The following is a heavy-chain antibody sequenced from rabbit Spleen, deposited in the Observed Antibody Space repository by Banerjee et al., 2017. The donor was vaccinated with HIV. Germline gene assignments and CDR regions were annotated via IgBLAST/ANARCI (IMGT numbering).Heavy chain of an antibody. J-gene: IGHJ4*01. CDR3: ARDAAGREDFNL. Sequence: QEQLEESGGGLVKPGGSLTLTCKASGFSFSDKDVMCWVRQTPGKGLEWIACVNIVTGKSVYASWAKGRFIMSRTSSTTVTLQMTSLTAADTATYFCARDAAGREDFNLWGPGTLVTVS. CDR1: GFSFSDKDV. D-gene: IGHD4-2*01. CDR2: VNIVTGKS. V-gene: IGHV1S45*01.